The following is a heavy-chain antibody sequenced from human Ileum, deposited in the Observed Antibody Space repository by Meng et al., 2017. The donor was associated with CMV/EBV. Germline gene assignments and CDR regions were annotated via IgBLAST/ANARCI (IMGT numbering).Heavy chain of an antibody. Sequence: EVQLVESGGGLVQPGGSLRLSCAASGFTFTSYAMYWVRQAPGKGLEWVAGIGASGGSTYYADSVSGRFIISRDNSKSTLYLQMNRLRAEDTAMYYCANLIASDYWGQGTLVTVSS. J-gene: IGHJ4*02. CDR3: ANLIASDY. V-gene: IGHV3-23*04. D-gene: IGHD2/OR15-2a*01. CDR1: GFTFTSYA. CDR2: IGASGGST.